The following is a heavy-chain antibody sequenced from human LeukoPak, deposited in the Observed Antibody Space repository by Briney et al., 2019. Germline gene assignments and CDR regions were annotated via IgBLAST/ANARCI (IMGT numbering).Heavy chain of an antibody. J-gene: IGHJ4*02. Sequence: GGSLRLPCSASGFPFSSYAMNWVRQAPGKGLEWVSGISDSGGSTYYADSVKGRFTISRDNSKNMVYLQMNSLRAEDTAVYYCAERGSGYYYGGYWGQGTLVTVSS. CDR3: AERGSGYYYGGY. V-gene: IGHV3-23*01. D-gene: IGHD3-22*01. CDR2: ISDSGGST. CDR1: GFPFSSYA.